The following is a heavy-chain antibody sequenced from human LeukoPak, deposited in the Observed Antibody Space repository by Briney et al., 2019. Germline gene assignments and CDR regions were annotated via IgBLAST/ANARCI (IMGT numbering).Heavy chain of an antibody. CDR3: ERDLKGFNL. J-gene: IGHJ5*02. CDR2: IKQDGSQD. Sequence: GGSRRLSCAASGFYFSAYLMSWVRQAPGKGLEWVANIKQDGSQDFYLDSVKGRFTISRDNGNNSLYLHMTRLRVEDTAVYYCERDLKGFNLWGQGALVTVSS. V-gene: IGHV3-7*04. CDR1: GFYFSAYL.